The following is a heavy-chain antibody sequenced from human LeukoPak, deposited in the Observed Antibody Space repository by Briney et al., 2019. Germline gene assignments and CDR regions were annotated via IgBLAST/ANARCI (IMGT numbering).Heavy chain of an antibody. CDR1: GGSISSSSSY. CDR3: ARRPPGFTFDY. CDR2: IYYSGST. V-gene: IGHV4-39*01. Sequence: SETLSLTCTVSGGSISSSSSYWGWIRQPPGKGLEGIGSIYYSGSTYYNPSLKSRVTTSADTSKNQFSLKLSSVPAADTAVYYCARRPPGFTFDYWGQGTLVTVSS. J-gene: IGHJ4*02.